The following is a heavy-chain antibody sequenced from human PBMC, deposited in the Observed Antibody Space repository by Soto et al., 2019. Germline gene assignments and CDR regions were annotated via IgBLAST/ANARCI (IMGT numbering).Heavy chain of an antibody. D-gene: IGHD3-22*01. CDR2: IKQDGSEK. CDR3: ARAYDSSGYSTDYFDY. J-gene: IGHJ4*02. Sequence: EVQLVESGGCLVQPGGSLRLSCAASGFTFSSYWMSWVRQAPGKGLEWVANIKQDGSEKYYVDSVKGRFTISRDNAKNSLYLQMNSLRAEDTAVYYCARAYDSSGYSTDYFDYWGQGTLVTVSS. V-gene: IGHV3-7*01. CDR1: GFTFSSYW.